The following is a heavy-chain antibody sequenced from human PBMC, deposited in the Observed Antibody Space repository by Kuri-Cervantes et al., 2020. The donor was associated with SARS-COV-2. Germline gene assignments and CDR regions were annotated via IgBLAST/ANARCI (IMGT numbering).Heavy chain of an antibody. Sequence: GGSLRLSCAASGFTFSSYSMNWVRQAPGKGLEWVSSISSSNNYIYYADSVKGRFTISRDNAKNSLYLQVNSLRAEDTAVYYCARVPEGGYSFQHWGQGTLVTVSS. CDR2: ISSSNNYI. CDR3: ARVPEGGYSFQH. D-gene: IGHD6-13*01. CDR1: GFTFSSYS. J-gene: IGHJ1*01. V-gene: IGHV3-21*01.